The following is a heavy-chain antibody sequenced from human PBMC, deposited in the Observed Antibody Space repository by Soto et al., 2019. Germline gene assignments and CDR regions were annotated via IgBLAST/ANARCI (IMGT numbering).Heavy chain of an antibody. CDR2: IYYSGST. CDR1: GGSISSGGYY. V-gene: IGHV4-31*03. Sequence: SETLSLTCTVSGGSISSGGYYWRWIRQHPGKGLEWIGYIYYSGSTYYNPSLKSRVTISVDTSKNQFSLKLSSVTAADTAVYYCARGRIAARPHLCYFDYWGQGTLVTVSS. D-gene: IGHD6-6*01. CDR3: ARGRIAARPHLCYFDY. J-gene: IGHJ4*02.